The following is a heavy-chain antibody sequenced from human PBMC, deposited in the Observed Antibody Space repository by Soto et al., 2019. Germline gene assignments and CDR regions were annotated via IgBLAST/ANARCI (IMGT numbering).Heavy chain of an antibody. J-gene: IGHJ3*02. D-gene: IGHD5-12*01. Sequence: GGSLRLSCAASGFTFSSYAMSLVRQAPGKGLEWVSAISGSGGSTYYADSVKGRFTISRDNSKNTLYLQMNSLRAEDTAVYYCVLRPRPGGEDAFDIWGQGTMVTVSS. V-gene: IGHV3-23*01. CDR1: GFTFSSYA. CDR3: VLRPRPGGEDAFDI. CDR2: ISGSGGST.